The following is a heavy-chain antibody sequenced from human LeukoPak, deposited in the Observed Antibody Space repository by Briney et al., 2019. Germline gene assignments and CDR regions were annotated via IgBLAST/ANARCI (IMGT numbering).Heavy chain of an antibody. V-gene: IGHV3-21*01. CDR2: ISSSSSYI. CDR1: GFTFSSYS. J-gene: IGHJ4*02. D-gene: IGHD2-2*01. CDR3: ARDCSSTSCYLSIDY. Sequence: PGGSLRLSCAASGFTFSSYSMNWVRQAPGKGLEWVSSISSSSSYIYYADSVKGRLTISRDNAKNSLYLQMNSLRAEDTAVYYCARDCSSTSCYLSIDYWGQGTLVTVSS.